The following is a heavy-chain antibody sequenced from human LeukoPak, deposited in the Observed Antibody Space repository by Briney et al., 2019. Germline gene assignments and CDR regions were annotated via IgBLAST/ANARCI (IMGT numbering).Heavy chain of an antibody. V-gene: IGHV4-59*12. Sequence: SETLSLTCTVSGGSISSYYWSWIRQPPGKGLEWIGYIYYSGSTNYNPSLKSRVTISVDTSKNQFSLKLSSVTAADTAVYYCARDSWGACSTSCYSSAFDIWGQGTMVTVSS. CDR3: ARDSWGACSTSCYSSAFDI. CDR1: GGSISSYY. D-gene: IGHD2-2*02. CDR2: IYYSGST. J-gene: IGHJ3*02.